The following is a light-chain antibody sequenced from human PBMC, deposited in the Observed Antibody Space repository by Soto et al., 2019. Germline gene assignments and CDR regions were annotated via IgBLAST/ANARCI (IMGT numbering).Light chain of an antibody. V-gene: IGKV1-39*01. CDR2: TSG. Sequence: IHMTQSPSSLSASVGDRVTITCRASQRITTYLNWYQQKPGEAPKLLISTSGTLQRGVPSRFSGSGSGTDFTLTITSRQRADFATYFCQQPYSTPYTFGQGTQLEI. J-gene: IGKJ2*01. CDR1: QRITTY. CDR3: QQPYSTPYT.